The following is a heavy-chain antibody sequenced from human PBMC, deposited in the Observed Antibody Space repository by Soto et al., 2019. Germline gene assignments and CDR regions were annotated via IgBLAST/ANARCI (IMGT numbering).Heavy chain of an antibody. V-gene: IGHV3-7*05. Sequence: EVQLVESGGGLVQPGGSLRLSCAASGFAFSGYWMSWVRQAPGKGLEWVANIKQDGSEQFYVDSVKGRFTISRDNAKNSLYLQMNSLRAEDTAVYYCAREAVWGQGTTVTVSS. CDR1: GFAFSGYW. CDR3: AREAV. CDR2: IKQDGSEQ. J-gene: IGHJ6*02.